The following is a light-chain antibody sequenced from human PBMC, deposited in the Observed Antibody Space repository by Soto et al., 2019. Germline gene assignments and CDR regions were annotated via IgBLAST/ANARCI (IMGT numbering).Light chain of an antibody. CDR3: QQITR. J-gene: IGKJ4*01. CDR2: AAS. CDR1: QDISSY. V-gene: IGKV1-9*01. Sequence: IQLTQSPSSLSASVGDRVTITCRASQDISSYLAWYQQKPGKAPKLLIYAASTLQTGVPSRLRGGVSGTDFTLTISSLHPEDFATYYGQQITRFGGGTKVEIK.